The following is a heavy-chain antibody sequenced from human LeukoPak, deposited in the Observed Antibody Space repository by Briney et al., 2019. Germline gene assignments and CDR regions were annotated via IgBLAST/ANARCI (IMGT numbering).Heavy chain of an antibody. CDR3: ASRNTDSEYAFDI. CDR1: GYSFTSYW. Sequence: GESLKISCKGFGYSFTSYWIGWVRQMPGKGLEWMGIIYPGDSDTRYSPSFQGQVTISADKSISTAYLQWSSLKASDTAMYYCASRNTDSEYAFDIWGQGTMVTVSS. D-gene: IGHD2/OR15-2a*01. CDR2: IYPGDSDT. V-gene: IGHV5-51*01. J-gene: IGHJ3*02.